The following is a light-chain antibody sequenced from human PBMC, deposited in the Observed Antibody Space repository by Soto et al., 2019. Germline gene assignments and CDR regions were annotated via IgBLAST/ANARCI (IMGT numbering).Light chain of an antibody. V-gene: IGLV2-23*01. J-gene: IGLJ1*01. CDR3: FSYAGSHTSVA. CDR1: SRDVGSYNV. Sequence: QSALTQPASVSGSPGQSITISCTGTSRDVGSYNVVSWYQEQPGKAPKLMIYEDSERPSGVSNRFSGSKSGNTASLTISGLQAEDEADYYCFSYAGSHTSVAFGTGTKVTVL. CDR2: EDS.